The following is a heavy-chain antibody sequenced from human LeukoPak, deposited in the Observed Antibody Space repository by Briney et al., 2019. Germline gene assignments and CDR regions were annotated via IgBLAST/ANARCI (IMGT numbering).Heavy chain of an antibody. CDR1: GYTLTELS. V-gene: IGHV1-3*01. CDR2: INAGNGNA. D-gene: IGHD2-2*01. Sequence: ASVKVSCKVSGYTLTELSMHWVRQAPGQRLEWMGWINAGNGNAKYSQKFQGRVTITRDTSASTAYMELSSLRSEDTAVYYCASAGMRGRLDYWGQGTLVTVSS. J-gene: IGHJ4*02. CDR3: ASAGMRGRLDY.